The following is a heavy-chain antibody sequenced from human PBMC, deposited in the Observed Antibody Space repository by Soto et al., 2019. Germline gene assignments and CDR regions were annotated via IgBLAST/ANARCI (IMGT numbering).Heavy chain of an antibody. Sequence: QLQLQESGPGLVKPSETLSLTCTVSGGSISSSSYYWGWIRQPPGKGLEWIGSIYYSGSTSYNPSPKSRVTISVDTSKNQFSLKLSSVTAADTAVYYCARDYDFWSGYTGFDYWGQGTLVTVSS. D-gene: IGHD3-3*01. CDR3: ARDYDFWSGYTGFDY. CDR2: IYYSGST. V-gene: IGHV4-39*01. CDR1: GGSISSSSYY. J-gene: IGHJ4*02.